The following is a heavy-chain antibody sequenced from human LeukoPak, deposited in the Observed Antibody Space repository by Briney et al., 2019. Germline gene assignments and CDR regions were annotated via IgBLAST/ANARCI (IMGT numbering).Heavy chain of an antibody. D-gene: IGHD6-19*01. CDR1: GGSISIFY. V-gene: IGHV4-59*01. J-gene: IGHJ4*02. CDR3: ARIDAVAATPTSFDY. Sequence: SETLSLTCTVSGGSISIFYWSWIRQPPGKGLEWIGDIYYSGTTNYNPSLKSRVTISLDTSKNQFSLRLSSVTAADTAVYYCARIDAVAATPTSFDYWGQGTLVTVSS. CDR2: IYYSGTT.